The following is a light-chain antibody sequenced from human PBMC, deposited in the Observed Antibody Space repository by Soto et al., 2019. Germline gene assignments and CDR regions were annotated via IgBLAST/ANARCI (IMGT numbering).Light chain of an antibody. CDR3: ASWDSDLDGFV. CDR2: DNS. Sequence: QYVLAQSPSVSAAPGQRVTISCSGSSSNIPYQFVSWYKQFPGMAPTLLIYDNSRRPSGVPDRFSATKSGPSATLDIAGLQTADEAVYYCASWDSDLDGFVFGPGTKLTVL. CDR1: SSNIPYQF. V-gene: IGLV1-51*01. J-gene: IGLJ1*01.